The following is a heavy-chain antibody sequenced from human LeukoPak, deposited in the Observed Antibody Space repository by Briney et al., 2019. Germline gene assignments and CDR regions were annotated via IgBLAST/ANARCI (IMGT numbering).Heavy chain of an antibody. V-gene: IGHV5-51*01. D-gene: IGHD1-26*01. J-gene: IGHJ4*02. CDR2: IYPGDSDT. CDR1: GYSFTSYW. Sequence: GESLKISCKGSGYSFTSYWIGWVRQMPGKGLEWMGIIYPGDSDTRYSPSFQGQVTISADKSISTAYLQWSSLKASDTAMYYCARRQYIVGDHPAYIYYFDYWGQGTLVTVSS. CDR3: ARRQYIVGDHPAYIYYFDY.